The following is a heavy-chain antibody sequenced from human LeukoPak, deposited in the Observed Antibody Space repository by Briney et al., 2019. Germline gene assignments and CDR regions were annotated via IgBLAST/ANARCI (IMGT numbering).Heavy chain of an antibody. CDR1: GYTFTGYY. J-gene: IGHJ3*02. Sequence: ASVEVSCKASGYTFTGYYIHWVRQAPGQGLEWMGWINPNIGGTTYAQKLQGRVTMTTDTSTSTAYMELRSLRSDDTAVYYCARDRRQWLPIEGCAFDIWGQGTMVTVSS. CDR2: INPNIGGT. D-gene: IGHD6-19*01. CDR3: ARDRRQWLPIEGCAFDI. V-gene: IGHV1-2*02.